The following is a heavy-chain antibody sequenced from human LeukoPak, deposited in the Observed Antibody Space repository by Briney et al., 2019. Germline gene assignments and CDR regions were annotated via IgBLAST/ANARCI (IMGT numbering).Heavy chain of an antibody. CDR1: GGSISSSSYY. CDR3: ARQLVVYYYMDV. D-gene: IGHD6-13*01. Sequence: SETLSLTCTVSGGSISSSSYYWGWIRQPPGKGLEWIGSIYYSGSTYYNPSLKSRVTISVDTSKNQFSLKLSSVTAADTAVYYCARQLVVYYYMDVWGKGTTVTVSS. J-gene: IGHJ6*03. V-gene: IGHV4-39*07. CDR2: IYYSGST.